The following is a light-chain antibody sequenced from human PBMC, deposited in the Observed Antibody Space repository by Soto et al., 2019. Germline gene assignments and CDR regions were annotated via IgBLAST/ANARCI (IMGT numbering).Light chain of an antibody. J-gene: IGKJ4*01. CDR3: QQCGSSPFS. CDR1: QTLSRSY. V-gene: IGKV3-20*01. CDR2: GTS. Sequence: EVVLTQSPVALSVSPGQRATLSCTTSQTLSRSYMAWYQQKPGQAPRLLIYGTSNRATGVPDRFSGSGSGTEFTLTINRLAPEDVAVYYCQQCGSSPFSFGGGTRV.